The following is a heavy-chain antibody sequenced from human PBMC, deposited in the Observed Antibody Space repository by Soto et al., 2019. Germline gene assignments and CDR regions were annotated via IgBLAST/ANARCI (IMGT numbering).Heavy chain of an antibody. V-gene: IGHV4-30-4*01. J-gene: IGHJ5*01. CDR1: GDSISNLDYF. Sequence: SETLSLTCSVSGDSISNLDYFWAWIRQPPGQALEYIGYIYKSATTYYNPSLESRVAISVDTSTSQFSLNVTSVTAADTAVYFCARGRYCLTGRCFPNWFDSWGQGALVTVSS. D-gene: IGHD7-27*01. CDR2: IYKSATT. CDR3: ARGRYCLTGRCFPNWFDS.